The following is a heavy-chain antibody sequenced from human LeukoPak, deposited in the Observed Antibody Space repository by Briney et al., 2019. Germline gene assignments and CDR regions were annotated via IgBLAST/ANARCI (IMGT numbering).Heavy chain of an antibody. D-gene: IGHD2-2*01. CDR1: GGSFSGYY. V-gene: IGHV4-34*01. Sequence: SETLSLTCAVYGGSFSGYYWSWIRQPPGKGLEWIGEINHSGSTNYNPSLKSRVTISVDTSKNQFSLKLSSVTAADTAVYYCARGKGFEYAAFDIWGQGTMVTVSS. J-gene: IGHJ3*02. CDR2: INHSGST. CDR3: ARGKGFEYAAFDI.